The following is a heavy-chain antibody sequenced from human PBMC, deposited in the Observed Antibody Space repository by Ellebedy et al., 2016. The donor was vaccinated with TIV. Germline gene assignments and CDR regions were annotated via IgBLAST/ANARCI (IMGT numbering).Heavy chain of an antibody. D-gene: IGHD3-22*01. CDR1: GGTFSSFG. CDR2: INPTFGTV. CDR3: AGVLDYYDPTSGFDY. Sequence: SVKVSCKASGGTFSSFGISWIRQAPGQGLEWMGGINPTFGTVDYAQKFQGRVTITADESTSTAHMQLSSLKSEDTAVYYCAGVLDYYDPTSGFDYWGQGTLVTVSS. J-gene: IGHJ4*02. V-gene: IGHV1-69*13.